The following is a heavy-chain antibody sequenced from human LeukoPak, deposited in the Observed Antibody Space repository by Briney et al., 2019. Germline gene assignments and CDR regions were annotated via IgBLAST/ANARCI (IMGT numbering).Heavy chain of an antibody. CDR3: ARGTLKTTVATYGFDI. CDR2: INTDGTTT. J-gene: IGHJ3*02. D-gene: IGHD4-17*01. V-gene: IGHV3-74*01. CDR1: GFTFSSYW. Sequence: GGSLRLSCAASGFTFSSYWMHWVPQDPGKGLVWVSRINTDGTTTTYADSVKGRFTISRDTAKNMLYLQMNSLRADDTAVYYCARGTLKTTVATYGFDIWGQGTMVTVSS.